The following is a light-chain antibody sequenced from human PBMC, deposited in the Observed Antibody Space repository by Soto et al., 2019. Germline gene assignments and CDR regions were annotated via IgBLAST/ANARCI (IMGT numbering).Light chain of an antibody. CDR3: MHGTRWPYT. J-gene: IGKJ2*01. CDR2: KVS. Sequence: DVVMTQSPLSLPVTLGQPASISCRSSQSLVYSDGNTYLNWLQQRPGQSPRRLISKVSNRGSGVPDRFSGGGSGTDFTLEISRVEADDVGVEYDMHGTRWPYTFGQGTKLEIK. CDR1: QSLVYSDGNTY. V-gene: IGKV2-30*01.